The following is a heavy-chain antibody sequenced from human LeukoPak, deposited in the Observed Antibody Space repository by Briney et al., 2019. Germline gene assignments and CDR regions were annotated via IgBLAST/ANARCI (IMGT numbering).Heavy chain of an antibody. CDR3: TAEYYSSSVDY. CDR1: GFTLSNAW. CDR2: IKSKTDGGTT. V-gene: IGHV3-15*01. D-gene: IGHD6-6*01. Sequence: GGSLRLSCAASGFTLSNAWMSWVRQAPGKGLEWVGRIKSKTDGGTTDYAAPVKGRFTISRDDSKNTLYLQMNSLKTEDTAVYYCTAEYYSSSVDYWGQGTLVTVSS. J-gene: IGHJ4*02.